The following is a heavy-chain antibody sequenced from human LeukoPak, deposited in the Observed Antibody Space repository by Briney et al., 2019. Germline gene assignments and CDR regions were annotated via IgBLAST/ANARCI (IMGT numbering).Heavy chain of an antibody. V-gene: IGHV3-23*01. CDR1: GFTFSSYA. CDR2: ISGSGGST. D-gene: IGHD3-10*01. Sequence: GGSLRLSCAASGFTFSSYAMSWVRQAPGKGLEWVSAISGSGGSTYYADSVKGRFTISRDNSKNTLYLQMSSLRAEDTAVYYCAKDPQTYYYGSGSPDYWGQGTLVTVSS. J-gene: IGHJ4*02. CDR3: AKDPQTYYYGSGSPDY.